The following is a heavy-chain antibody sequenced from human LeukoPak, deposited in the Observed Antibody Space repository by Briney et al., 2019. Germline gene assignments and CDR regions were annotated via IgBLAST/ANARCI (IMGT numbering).Heavy chain of an antibody. J-gene: IGHJ4*02. V-gene: IGHV3-30*04. CDR3: VRARAGGLDY. CDR2: LSFDEAHK. Sequence: PGGSLRLSCAASGFTFRHYAVHWVRQAPGRGLEWVAVLSFDEAHKYYAESVKGRFTISKDNSNNTLFLQMDSLRLEDTALYYCVRARAGGLDYWGQGTLVTVSS. CDR1: GFTFRHYA. D-gene: IGHD3-16*01.